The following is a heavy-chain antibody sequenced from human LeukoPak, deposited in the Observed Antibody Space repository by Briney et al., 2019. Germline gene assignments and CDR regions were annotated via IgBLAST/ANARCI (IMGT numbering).Heavy chain of an antibody. D-gene: IGHD3-10*01. Sequence: PGRSLRLSCAASGFTFSSYAMHWVRQAPGKGLEWVAVISYDGSNKYYADSVKGRFTISRDNSKNTLYLQMNSLRAEDTAVYYCARDYLHYGSGSYYPGPDYWGQGTLVTVSS. CDR2: ISYDGSNK. CDR1: GFTFSSYA. V-gene: IGHV3-30*04. J-gene: IGHJ4*02. CDR3: ARDYLHYGSGSYYPGPDY.